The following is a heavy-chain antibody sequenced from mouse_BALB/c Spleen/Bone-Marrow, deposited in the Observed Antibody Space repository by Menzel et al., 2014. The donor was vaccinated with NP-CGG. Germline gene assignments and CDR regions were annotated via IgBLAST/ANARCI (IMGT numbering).Heavy chain of an antibody. CDR3: ARSRGLRRDWYFDV. CDR2: INYSGST. CDR1: GYSITSDYA. D-gene: IGHD2-4*01. J-gene: IGHJ1*01. Sequence: VQLQQSGPGLVKPSQSLSLTCTVTGYSITSDYACNWIRQFPGNKLEWLGYINYSGSTSYNPSLKSRISITRDTSKNQFFLQLNSVTTEDTATFYCARSRGLRRDWYFDVWGAGTTVTVSS. V-gene: IGHV3-2*02.